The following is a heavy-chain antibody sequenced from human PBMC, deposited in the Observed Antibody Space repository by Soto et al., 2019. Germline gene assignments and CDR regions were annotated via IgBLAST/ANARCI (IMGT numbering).Heavy chain of an antibody. V-gene: IGHV3-74*01. CDR2: VNTFGSIT. J-gene: IGHJ4*02. Sequence: EVQLVESGGGLVQPGGSLRLSCAASGFTFTNNWIHWVRQAPGKGLVWVSRVNTFGSITNYADSVRGRFTISRDNAKNTVYLQMNSLRVEDTAVYYCVRGAHSAYYVYFWGQGTLVTVSS. CDR1: GFTFTNNW. D-gene: IGHD3-10*02. CDR3: VRGAHSAYYVYF.